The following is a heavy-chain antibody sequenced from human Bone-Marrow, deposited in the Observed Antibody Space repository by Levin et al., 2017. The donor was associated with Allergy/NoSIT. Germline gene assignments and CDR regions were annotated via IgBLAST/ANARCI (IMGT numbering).Heavy chain of an antibody. J-gene: IGHJ4*02. CDR2: IYYAGST. CDR1: GGSISTYY. V-gene: IGHV4-59*01. CDR3: ARGPNTSSSYSFDY. D-gene: IGHD6-6*01. Sequence: SETLSLTCTLSGGSISTYYWSWIRQPPGKGLEWIGYIYYAGSTNYIPSLKSRVTISLDTSKNQFSLKLNSVTAADTAIYYCARGPNTSSSYSFDYWGQGTLVTVSS.